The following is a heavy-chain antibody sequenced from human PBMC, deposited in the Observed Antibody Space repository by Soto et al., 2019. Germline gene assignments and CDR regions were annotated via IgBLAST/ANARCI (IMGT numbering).Heavy chain of an antibody. CDR1: GFTFSSYW. Sequence: GGSLRLSCAASGFTFSSYWMHWVRQAPGKGLVWVSRINSDGSSTSYADSVKGRFTISSDNAKNTLYLQMNSLRAEDTAVYYCASRAGARILAAAGNDAFDIWGQGTMVTVSS. CDR2: INSDGSST. CDR3: ASRAGARILAAAGNDAFDI. V-gene: IGHV3-74*01. J-gene: IGHJ3*02. D-gene: IGHD6-13*01.